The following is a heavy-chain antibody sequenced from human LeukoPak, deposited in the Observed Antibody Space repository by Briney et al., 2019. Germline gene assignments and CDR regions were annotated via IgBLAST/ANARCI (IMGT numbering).Heavy chain of an antibody. V-gene: IGHV3-23*01. CDR2: ISGSGGST. J-gene: IGHJ3*02. CDR1: GFTFSSYA. CDR3: AKSYYYDSSGYYRGAFDI. D-gene: IGHD3-22*01. Sequence: GGSLRLSCAASGFTFSSYAMSWVRQAPGKGLEWVSAISGSGGSTYYADYVKGRFTISRDNSKNTLYLQMNSLRAEDTAVYYCAKSYYYDSSGYYRGAFDIWGQGTMVAVSS.